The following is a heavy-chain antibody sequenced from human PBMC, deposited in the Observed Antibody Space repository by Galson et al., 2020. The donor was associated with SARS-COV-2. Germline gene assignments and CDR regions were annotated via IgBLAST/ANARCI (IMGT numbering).Heavy chain of an antibody. D-gene: IGHD1-26*01. CDR3: AAFVGNNPAY. V-gene: IGHV1-58*01. CDR1: GFSFTASA. Sequence: SVKVSCKTSGFSFTASAVQWVRQARGQRLEWIGWIVVGSGKTNYAQKFQERVTITRDMSTSTAYMEMSSLRSEDTAVYYCAAFVGNNPAYWGQGTLVSVSS. J-gene: IGHJ4*02. CDR2: IVVGSGKT.